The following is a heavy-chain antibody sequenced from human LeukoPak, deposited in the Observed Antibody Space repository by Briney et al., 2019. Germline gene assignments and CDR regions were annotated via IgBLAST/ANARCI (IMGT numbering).Heavy chain of an antibody. CDR1: GFTFSSYW. CDR3: ARAKLYDAFDV. J-gene: IGHJ3*01. D-gene: IGHD2-2*02. V-gene: IGHV3-7*01. CDR2: IKQDGSEK. Sequence: PGGSLRLSCAASGFTFSSYWMSWVRQAPGKGPEWVANIKQDGSEKYYVDSVRGRFSISRDNAKNSLYLQMNSLRAEDTAVYYCARAKLYDAFDVWGQGTMVTVSS.